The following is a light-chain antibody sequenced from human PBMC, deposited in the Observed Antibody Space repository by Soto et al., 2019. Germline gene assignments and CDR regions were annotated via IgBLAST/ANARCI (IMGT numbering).Light chain of an antibody. J-gene: IGKJ2*01. CDR2: GAS. CDR3: QQYGSSPYT. Sequence: EIVLTQSPGTLSLSPGERATLSCRASQSVSSSYLAWYQQKPGQAPSLLIYGASSRATGIPDRFSGSGSGTDFTLNISRLEPEEFAVYYCQQYGSSPYTFGQGNKLEIK. V-gene: IGKV3-20*01. CDR1: QSVSSSY.